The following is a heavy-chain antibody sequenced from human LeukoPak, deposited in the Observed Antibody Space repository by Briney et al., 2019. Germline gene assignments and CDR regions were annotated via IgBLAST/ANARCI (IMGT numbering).Heavy chain of an antibody. Sequence: ASVKVSCKASGYTFTGYYMHWVRQAPGQGLEWMGRINPNSGGTNYAQKFQGRVTMTRDTSISTAYMELSSLRSEDTAVYYCARAYFYYYYMDVWGKGTTVTVSS. CDR1: GYTFTGYY. J-gene: IGHJ6*03. CDR2: INPNSGGT. V-gene: IGHV1-2*06. CDR3: ARAYFYYYYMDV.